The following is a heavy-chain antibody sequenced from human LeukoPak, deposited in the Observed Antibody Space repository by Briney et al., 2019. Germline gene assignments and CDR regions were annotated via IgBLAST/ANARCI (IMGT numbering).Heavy chain of an antibody. CDR2: ISGSGAST. Sequence: GGSLRLSCAASGFTFSSYAMSWVRQAPGKGLEWVSLISGSGASTYYADSVKGRFTISRDNSKNTLYLQMNSLRAEDTAIYYCAKVVGRGSGSFRDYWGQGTLVTVSS. CDR1: GFTFSSYA. CDR3: AKVVGRGSGSFRDY. D-gene: IGHD3-10*01. J-gene: IGHJ4*02. V-gene: IGHV3-23*01.